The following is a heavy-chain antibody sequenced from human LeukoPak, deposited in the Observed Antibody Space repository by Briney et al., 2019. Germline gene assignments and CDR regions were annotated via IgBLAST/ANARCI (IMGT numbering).Heavy chain of an antibody. CDR2: ITASGTAM. D-gene: IGHD4/OR15-4a*01. J-gene: IGHJ6*02. CDR3: ARRSSLTYGMDV. Sequence: GGSLRLSCAASGFTFSSYSMNWVRQAPGKGLEWVSHITASGTAMFYADSVKGRFTISRDNAKNSLYLQMNSLRAEDTAVYYCARRSSLTYGMDVWGQGTTVAVS. V-gene: IGHV3-48*01. CDR1: GFTFSSYS.